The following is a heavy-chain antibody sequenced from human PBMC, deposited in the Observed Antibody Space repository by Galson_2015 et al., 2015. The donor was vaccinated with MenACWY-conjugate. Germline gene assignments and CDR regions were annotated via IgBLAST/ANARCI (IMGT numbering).Heavy chain of an antibody. Sequence: PALVKPTQTLTLTCTFSGFSLSTSGVGVGWIRQPPGKALEWLALIYWDDDKRYSPSLKSRLTITKDTSKNQVVLTMTNMDPVDTATYYCAHRLVPLRYCSGGSCYSFVFGWFDPWGQGTLVTVSS. V-gene: IGHV2-5*02. J-gene: IGHJ5*02. CDR3: AHRLVPLRYCSGGSCYSFVFGWFDP. CDR1: GFSLSTSGVG. CDR2: IYWDDDK. D-gene: IGHD2-15*01.